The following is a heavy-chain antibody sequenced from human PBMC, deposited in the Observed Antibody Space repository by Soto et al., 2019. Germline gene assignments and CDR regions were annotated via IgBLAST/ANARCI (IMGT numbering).Heavy chain of an antibody. V-gene: IGHV1-18*01. D-gene: IGHD3-3*01. CDR3: AKGGYYDFWSGLSYYYYMDV. J-gene: IGHJ6*03. CDR2: ISAYNGNT. Sequence: QVQLVQSGAEVKKPGASVKVSCKASGYTFTSYGISWVRQAPGQGLEWMGWISAYNGNTNYAQKLQGRVTMTTDTSTSTAYMELRSLRSDDTAVYYCAKGGYYDFWSGLSYYYYMDVWGKGTTVTVSS. CDR1: GYTFTSYG.